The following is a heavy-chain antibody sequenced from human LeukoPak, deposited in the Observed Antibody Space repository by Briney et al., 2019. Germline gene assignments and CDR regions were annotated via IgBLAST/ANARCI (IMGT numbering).Heavy chain of an antibody. CDR3: ADLLGYCSGGRCYPPRR. V-gene: IGHV3-7*01. J-gene: IGHJ4*02. Sequence: GGSLRLSCAASGFTFIIFWMSWVRQAPGKGLEWVANIKQEGSEKYYVDSVKGRFTISRDNAKNSLYLQMNSLRAEDTAVYYCADLLGYCSGGRCYPPRRWGQGTLVTVSS. CDR1: GFTFIIFW. CDR2: IKQEGSEK. D-gene: IGHD2-15*01.